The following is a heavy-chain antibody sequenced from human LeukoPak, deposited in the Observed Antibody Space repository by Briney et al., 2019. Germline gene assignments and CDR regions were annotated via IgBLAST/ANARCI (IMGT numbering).Heavy chain of an antibody. CDR1: GFTFSTYA. D-gene: IGHD1-26*01. CDR3: AKGDSGSWCPDY. Sequence: GGSLRLSCEASGFTFSTYAMTWVRQAPGKGLECVSVISGSGDIADYADSVKGRFTISRDNSRNTLDLQMNNLRADDTAVYYCAKGDSGSWCPDYWGQGTLVTVSS. CDR2: ISGSGDIA. J-gene: IGHJ4*02. V-gene: IGHV3-23*01.